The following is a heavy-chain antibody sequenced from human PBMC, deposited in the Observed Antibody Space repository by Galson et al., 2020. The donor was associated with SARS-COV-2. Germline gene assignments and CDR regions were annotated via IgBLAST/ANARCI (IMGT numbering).Heavy chain of an antibody. J-gene: IGHJ5*01. V-gene: IGHV4-39*07. CDR1: GGSIRSSNYY. Sequence: SQTLSLTCTVSGGSIRSSNYYWGWIRQPPGKGLEWIGSVLNSGTTHYSPSLQSRVTISVDTSKNQFSLNLNSVTAADTAMYYCARDATSSGWYNWFDLWGRGTMVTVSS. CDR3: ARDATSSGWYNWFDL. CDR2: VLNSGTT. D-gene: IGHD6-19*01.